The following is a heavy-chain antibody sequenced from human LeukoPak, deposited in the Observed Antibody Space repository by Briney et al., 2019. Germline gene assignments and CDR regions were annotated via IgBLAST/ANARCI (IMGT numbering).Heavy chain of an antibody. CDR2: IYYSGST. Sequence: GSLRLSCAASGFTFSDYYMSWIRQPPGKGLEWIGSIYYSGSTYYNPSLKSRVTMSVDTSKNQFSLKLSSVTAADTAVYYCAGEASSGWYFWFDPWGQGTLVTVSS. D-gene: IGHD6-19*01. V-gene: IGHV4-38-2*01. CDR1: GFTFSDYY. CDR3: AGEASSGWYFWFDP. J-gene: IGHJ5*02.